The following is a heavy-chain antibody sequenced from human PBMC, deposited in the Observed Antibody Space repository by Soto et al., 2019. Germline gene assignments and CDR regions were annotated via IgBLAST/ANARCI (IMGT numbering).Heavy chain of an antibody. J-gene: IGHJ4*02. CDR3: ATERGGGGY. CDR2: IYSGGYT. CDR1: GFTVSNNY. D-gene: IGHD3-10*01. V-gene: IGHV3-53*01. Sequence: EVQLVESGGGLIQPGGSLRLSCAVSGFTVSNNYMSWVRQAPGKGLEGVSVIYSGGYTAYGDSVKGRFTISRDNSKNTYNLKINSGRAADRGVYYGATERGGGGYWGQGTLVTVSS.